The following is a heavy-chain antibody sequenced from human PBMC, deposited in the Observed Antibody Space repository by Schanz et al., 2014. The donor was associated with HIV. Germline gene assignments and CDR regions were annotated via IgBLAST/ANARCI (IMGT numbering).Heavy chain of an antibody. CDR1: GFIFSNYG. Sequence: QVHLVESGGGVVQPGRSLRLSCVGSGFIFSNYGIHWVRQAPGKGLEWVAVSSHDGSVKFYGDSVKGRFTISRDTFKNTVYLQMNSLRSEDTAVYYGAKASESIFGVEGLDFWGQGTLVIVSS. D-gene: IGHD3-3*01. J-gene: IGHJ4*02. CDR2: SSHDGSVK. CDR3: AKASESIFGVEGLDF. V-gene: IGHV3-30*18.